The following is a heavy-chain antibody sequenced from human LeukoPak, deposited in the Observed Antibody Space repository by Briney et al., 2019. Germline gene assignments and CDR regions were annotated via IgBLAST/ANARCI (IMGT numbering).Heavy chain of an antibody. CDR3: ARDLPIAAAGSSV. CDR1: GFTFSSHA. Sequence: GGSLRLSCAVSGFTFSSHAMSWVRQAPGKGLEWVSVIYSGGSTYYADSVKGRFTISRDNSKNTLYLQMNSLRAEDTAVYYCARDLPIAAAGSSVWGQGTTVTVSS. V-gene: IGHV3-53*01. CDR2: IYSGGST. J-gene: IGHJ6*02. D-gene: IGHD6-13*01.